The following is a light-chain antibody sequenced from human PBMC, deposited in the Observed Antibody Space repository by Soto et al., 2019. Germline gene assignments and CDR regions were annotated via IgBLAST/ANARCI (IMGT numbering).Light chain of an antibody. Sequence: EIVMTQSTATLSVSPGETATLSCRASQSVTYNLAWYQQKPGQSPRLLIYGAFTRATGIPARFSGSGSGTEFTPTIISLPSEDFAVYYCQQYKNWPPLTFGGGTKVEIK. V-gene: IGKV3-15*01. J-gene: IGKJ4*01. CDR2: GAF. CDR3: QQYKNWPPLT. CDR1: QSVTYN.